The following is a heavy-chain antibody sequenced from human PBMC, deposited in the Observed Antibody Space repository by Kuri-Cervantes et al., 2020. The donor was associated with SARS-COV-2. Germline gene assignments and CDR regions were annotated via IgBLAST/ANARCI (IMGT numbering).Heavy chain of an antibody. CDR3: AKSDWFDP. V-gene: IGHV3-74*01. Sequence: GESLKISCAASGFTFSDYYMNWVRQAPGKELVWVSRFMSDGTSPSYADSVRGRFTISRDNAKNTLYLQMNSLRADDTAVYYCAKSDWFDPWGQGTLVIVSS. CDR2: FMSDGTSP. J-gene: IGHJ5*02. CDR1: GFTFSDYY.